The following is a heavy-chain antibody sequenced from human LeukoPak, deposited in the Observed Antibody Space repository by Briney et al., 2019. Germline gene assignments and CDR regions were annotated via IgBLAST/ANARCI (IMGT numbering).Heavy chain of an antibody. V-gene: IGHV1-18*04. D-gene: IGHD2-2*01. CDR1: GYTFTSYG. CDR2: ISAYNGNT. Sequence: ASVKVSCKASGYTFTSYGISWVRQAPGQGLEWMGSISAYNGNTNYAQKLQGRVTMTTDTSTSTAYMELRSLRSDDTAVYYCARTGSIVVVPTPLDYWGQGTLVTVSS. CDR3: ARTGSIVVVPTPLDY. J-gene: IGHJ4*02.